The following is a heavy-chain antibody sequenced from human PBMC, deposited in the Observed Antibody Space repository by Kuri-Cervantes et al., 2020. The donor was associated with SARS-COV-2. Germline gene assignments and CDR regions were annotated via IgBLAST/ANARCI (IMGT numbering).Heavy chain of an antibody. Sequence: SETLSLTCTVSGGSISSSSYYWGWIRQPPGKGLEWIGSIYHSGSTYYNPSLKSRVTISVDTSKNQFSLKLSSVTAADTAVYYCAGALISSSWAYYMDVWGKGTTVTVSS. CDR1: GGSISSSSYY. J-gene: IGHJ6*03. CDR3: AGALISSSWAYYMDV. D-gene: IGHD6-13*01. CDR2: IYHSGST. V-gene: IGHV4-39*07.